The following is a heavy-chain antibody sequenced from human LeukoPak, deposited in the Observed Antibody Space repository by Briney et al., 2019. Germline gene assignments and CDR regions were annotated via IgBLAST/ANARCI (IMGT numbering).Heavy chain of an antibody. CDR3: ARASGSRTIDY. V-gene: IGHV3-21*01. CDR1: GFTFSSYS. CDR2: ISSSSSYI. D-gene: IGHD1-26*01. Sequence: GGSLRLSCAASGFTFSSYSMNWVRQAPGKGLEWVSSISSSSSYIYYADSVKGRFTIFRDNAKNSLYLQMNSLRAEDTAVYYCARASGSRTIDYWGQGTLVTVSS. J-gene: IGHJ4*02.